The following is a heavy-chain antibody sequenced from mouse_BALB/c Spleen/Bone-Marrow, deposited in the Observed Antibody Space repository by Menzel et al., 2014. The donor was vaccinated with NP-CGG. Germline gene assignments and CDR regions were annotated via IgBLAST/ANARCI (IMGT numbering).Heavy chain of an antibody. Sequence: QVQLQQSGAEFVKPGASVKLSCKASGYTFTSYWMHWVKQRPGQGLEWIGDIDPSDSYTNYNQKFKGKATLTVDKSSSSAYMPFRNLTSVESEVYPRARRHLGSSWFSYWGQGTLVTVSA. J-gene: IGHJ3*01. CDR3: ARRHLGSSWFSY. CDR1: GYTFTSYW. V-gene: IGHV1-69*02. D-gene: IGHD3-1*01. CDR2: IDPSDSYT.